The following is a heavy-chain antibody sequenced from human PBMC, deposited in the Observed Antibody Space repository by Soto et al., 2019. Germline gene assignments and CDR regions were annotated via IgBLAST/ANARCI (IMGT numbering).Heavy chain of an antibody. CDR3: AKDRIAYSGYEIVGY. CDR2: ISGSGGST. J-gene: IGHJ4*02. Sequence: GGSLRLSCAASGFTFSSYAMSWVRQAPGKGLEWVSAISGSGGSTYYADSVKGRFTISRDNSKNTLYLQMNSLRAEDTAVYYCAKDRIAYSGYEIVGYWGQGTLVTVSS. D-gene: IGHD5-12*01. CDR1: GFTFSSYA. V-gene: IGHV3-23*01.